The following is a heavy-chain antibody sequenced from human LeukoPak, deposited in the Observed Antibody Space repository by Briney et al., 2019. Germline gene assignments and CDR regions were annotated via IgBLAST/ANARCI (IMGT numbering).Heavy chain of an antibody. CDR2: INDSGGRT. D-gene: IGHD2-2*01. CDR1: GFTFSSYA. CDR3: AKARSSSSFIRHAFDI. Sequence: PGGSLRLSCAASGFTFSSYAMSWVRQAPGKGLEWVSVINDSGGRTNYADSVKGRFSISRDNSKNTMYLQMNSLRVEDTAVYYCAKARSSSSFIRHAFDICGQGTMVTVSS. V-gene: IGHV3-23*01. J-gene: IGHJ3*02.